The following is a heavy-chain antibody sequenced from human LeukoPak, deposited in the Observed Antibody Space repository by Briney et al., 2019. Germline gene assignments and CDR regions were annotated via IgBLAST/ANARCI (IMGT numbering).Heavy chain of an antibody. V-gene: IGHV3-73*01. Sequence: GGSVKLSCAASGFTFSGSAMHWVRQASGKGLEWVGRIRSKANSYATAYAASVKGRFTISRDDSKNTAYLQMNSLKTEDTAVYYCTSAYYYDSSGYYPGYYWGQGTLVTVSS. J-gene: IGHJ4*02. CDR3: TSAYYYDSSGYYPGYY. CDR1: GFTFSGSA. D-gene: IGHD3-22*01. CDR2: IRSKANSYAT.